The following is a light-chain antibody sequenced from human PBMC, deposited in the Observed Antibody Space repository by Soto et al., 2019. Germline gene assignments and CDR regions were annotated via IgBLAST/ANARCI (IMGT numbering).Light chain of an antibody. CDR1: QTVSSSF. CDR2: GAS. CDR3: QQYGSSPMYT. Sequence: EIVLTQSPGTLSVSPGERATLSCRASQTVSSSFLAWYQQKPGQAPGLLIHGASTMATGIPDRFSGSGSGTDFTLTISRLEPEDFAVYYCQQYGSSPMYTFGQGTKLEIK. J-gene: IGKJ2*01. V-gene: IGKV3-20*01.